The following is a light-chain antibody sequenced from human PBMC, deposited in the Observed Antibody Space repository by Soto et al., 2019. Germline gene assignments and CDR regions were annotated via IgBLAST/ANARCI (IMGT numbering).Light chain of an antibody. V-gene: IGLV2-14*01. CDR3: SSYSISTAYL. CDR2: EVN. J-gene: IGLJ1*01. CDR1: SSDVGGYDY. Sequence: QSVLTQPASVSGSPGLSITISCTGTSSDVGGYDYVSWYQLHPGKAPKLMAFEVNNRPSGVSYRVSGSKSGNTASLTISGLEAEDEAYYYCSSYSISTAYLYGTGTKLTVL.